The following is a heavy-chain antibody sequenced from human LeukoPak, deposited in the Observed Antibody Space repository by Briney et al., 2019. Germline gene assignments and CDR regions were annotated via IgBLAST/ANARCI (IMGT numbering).Heavy chain of an antibody. V-gene: IGHV4-59*08. CDR3: ARVDFWSGYQNQYYFDY. Sequence: SETLSLTCNVSGGSIRGYYWSWIRRPPGKGLEWIGYIYSSGSTNYNPSLKSRVTISVDTSKNQFSLKLSSVTAADTAVYYCARVDFWSGYQNQYYFDYWGQGTLVTVSS. D-gene: IGHD3-3*01. CDR1: GGSIRGYY. J-gene: IGHJ4*02. CDR2: IYSSGST.